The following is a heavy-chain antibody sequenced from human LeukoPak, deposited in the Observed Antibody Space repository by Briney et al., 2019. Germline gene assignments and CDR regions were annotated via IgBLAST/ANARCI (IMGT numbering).Heavy chain of an antibody. Sequence: PSETQTLTCTVSGGSISSYYWSWIRQPPGKGLEWIGYIYYSGSTNYNPSLKSRVTISVDTSKNQFSLKLSSVTAADTAVYYCARGLMATNNYFDYWGQGTLVTVSS. D-gene: IGHD5-24*01. V-gene: IGHV4-59*01. CDR3: ARGLMATNNYFDY. CDR2: IYYSGST. CDR1: GGSISSYY. J-gene: IGHJ4*02.